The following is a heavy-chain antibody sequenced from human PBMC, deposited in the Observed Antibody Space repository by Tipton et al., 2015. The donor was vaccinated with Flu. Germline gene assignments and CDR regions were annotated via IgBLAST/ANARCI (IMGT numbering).Heavy chain of an antibody. CDR2: ISKDGSQK. J-gene: IGHJ4*02. D-gene: IGHD6-19*01. CDR3: AKDGWETSGWYPFDY. V-gene: IGHV3-30*18. CDR1: GFTFSSYG. Sequence: QLVQSGGGVVQPGRSPRLSCAASGFTFSSYGMHWVRQAPGKGLEWVAVISKDGSQKYYADSVKGRFTISRDNSKNTLYLQMNSLRAEDTAIYYCAKDGWETSGWYPFDYWGQGTLVTVSS.